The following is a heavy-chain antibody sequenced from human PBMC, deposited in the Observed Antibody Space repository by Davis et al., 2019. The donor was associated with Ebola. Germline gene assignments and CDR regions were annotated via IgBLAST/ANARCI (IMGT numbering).Heavy chain of an antibody. CDR3: ARAAPHRGGWYADGMDV. CDR2: ISGSGGST. Sequence: GESLKISCAASGFTFSSYAMSWVRQAPGKGLEWVSAISGSGGSTSYAQKFQGRVTMTRDTSTSTVYMELSSLRSEDTAVYYCARAAPHRGGWYADGMDVWGQGTTVTVSS. D-gene: IGHD6-19*01. V-gene: IGHV3-23*01. J-gene: IGHJ6*02. CDR1: GFTFSSYA.